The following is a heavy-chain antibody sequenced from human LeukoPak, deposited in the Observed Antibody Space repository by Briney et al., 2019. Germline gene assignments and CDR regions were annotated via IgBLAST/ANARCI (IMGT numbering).Heavy chain of an antibody. Sequence: GGSLRLSCAASGFTFSSYSMNWVRQAPGKGLEWVSSISSRSSYIYYADSVKGRFTISRDNSKNTLYLQMNSLRAEDTAVYYCAKATWIQLWSAPYYYYGMDVWGQGTTVTVSS. D-gene: IGHD5-18*01. J-gene: IGHJ6*02. CDR3: AKATWIQLWSAPYYYYGMDV. CDR1: GFTFSSYS. V-gene: IGHV3-21*04. CDR2: ISSRSSYI.